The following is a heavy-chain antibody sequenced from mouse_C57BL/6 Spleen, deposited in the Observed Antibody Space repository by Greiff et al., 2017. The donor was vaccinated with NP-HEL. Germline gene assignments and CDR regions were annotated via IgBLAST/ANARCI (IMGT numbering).Heavy chain of an antibody. CDR3: ARTPFYYAMDY. Sequence: QVQLQQPGAELVKPGASVKLSCKASGYTFTSYWMHWVKQRPGQGLEWIGRIDPNSGGTKYNEKFKSKATLTVDKPSSTAYMQLSSLTSEDSAVYYRARTPFYYAMDYWGQGTSVTVSS. V-gene: IGHV1-72*01. CDR2: IDPNSGGT. J-gene: IGHJ4*01. CDR1: GYTFTSYW.